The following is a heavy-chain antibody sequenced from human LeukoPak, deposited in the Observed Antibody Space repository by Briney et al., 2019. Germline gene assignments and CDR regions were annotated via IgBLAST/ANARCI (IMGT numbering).Heavy chain of an antibody. V-gene: IGHV4-34*01. CDR3: ASRRGLYYYGSGSLISYYFDY. CDR1: GGSFSGYY. J-gene: IGHJ4*02. CDR2: INHSGST. D-gene: IGHD3-10*01. Sequence: SETLSLTCAVYGGSFSGYYWSWIRQPPGKGLEWIGEINHSGSTNYNPSLKSRVTISVDTSKNQFSLKLSSVTAADTAVYYCASRRGLYYYGSGSLISYYFDYWGQGTLVTVSS.